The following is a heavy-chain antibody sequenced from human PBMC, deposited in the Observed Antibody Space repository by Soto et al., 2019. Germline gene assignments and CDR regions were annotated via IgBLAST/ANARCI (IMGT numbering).Heavy chain of an antibody. V-gene: IGHV3-33*01. CDR2: IWYDGSNK. D-gene: IGHD3-10*02. J-gene: IGHJ5*02. CDR1: GFTFSSYG. Sequence: GGSLRLSCAASGFTFSSYGMHWVRQAPGKGLEWVAVIWYDGSNKYYADSVKGRFTISRDNSKNTLYLQMNSLRAEDTAVYYCARDPAVTMSPYNWFDPWGQGTLVTVSS. CDR3: ARDPAVTMSPYNWFDP.